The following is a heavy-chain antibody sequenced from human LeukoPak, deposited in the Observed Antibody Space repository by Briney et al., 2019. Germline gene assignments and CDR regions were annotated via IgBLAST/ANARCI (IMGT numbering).Heavy chain of an antibody. D-gene: IGHD3-22*01. CDR1: GFDVRNNY. J-gene: IGHJ4*02. Sequence: PGGSLRLSCAASGFDVRNNYMSWVRQAPEKGLEWVSVIYSGGSTYYADSVKGRFTISRDNSKNTLYLQMNSLRAEDTAVYYCAKYAPQSMIADYWGQGTLVTVSS. CDR2: IYSGGST. CDR3: AKYAPQSMIADY. V-gene: IGHV3-53*01.